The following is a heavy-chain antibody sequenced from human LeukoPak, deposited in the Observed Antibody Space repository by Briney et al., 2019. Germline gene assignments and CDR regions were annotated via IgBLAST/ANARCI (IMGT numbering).Heavy chain of an antibody. V-gene: IGHV4-30-4*08. CDR3: AREERYCSSTSCYMIAFDI. CDR2: IYYSGST. CDR1: GGSISSGDYY. Sequence: SETLSLTCTVSGGSISSGDYYWSWIRQPPGKGLEGIGYIYYSGSTYYNPSLKSRVTISVDTSKNQFSLKLSSVTAADTAVYYCAREERYCSSTSCYMIAFDIWGQGTMVTVSS. D-gene: IGHD2-2*02. J-gene: IGHJ3*02.